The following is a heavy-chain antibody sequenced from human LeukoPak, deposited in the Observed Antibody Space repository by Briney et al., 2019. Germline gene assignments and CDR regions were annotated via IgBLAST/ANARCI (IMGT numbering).Heavy chain of an antibody. CDR3: ARRLTVDYGGNPVGDWYFDL. CDR2: MNPNSGNT. V-gene: IGHV1-18*01. J-gene: IGHJ2*01. D-gene: IGHD4-23*01. Sequence: ASVKVSCRASGYTFTSYDINWVRQATGQGLEWMGWMNPNSGNTNYAQKLQGRVTMTTDTSTSTAYMELRSLRSDDTAVYYCARRLTVDYGGNPVGDWYFDLWGRGTLVTVSS. CDR1: GYTFTSYD.